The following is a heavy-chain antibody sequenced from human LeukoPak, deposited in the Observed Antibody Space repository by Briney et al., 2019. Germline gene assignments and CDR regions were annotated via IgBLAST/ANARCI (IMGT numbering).Heavy chain of an antibody. CDR1: GASFSGYY. J-gene: IGHJ4*02. CDR3: ARGEEYYGSGSYYNRGFDY. D-gene: IGHD3-10*01. Sequence: KSSETLSLTCADYGASFSGYYWSWIRQPPGKGLEWIGEINHGGSTNYNPSLKSRVTISVDTSKNQFSLKLSSVTAADTAVYYCARGEEYYGSGSYYNRGFDYWGQGTLVTVSS. V-gene: IGHV4-34*01. CDR2: INHGGST.